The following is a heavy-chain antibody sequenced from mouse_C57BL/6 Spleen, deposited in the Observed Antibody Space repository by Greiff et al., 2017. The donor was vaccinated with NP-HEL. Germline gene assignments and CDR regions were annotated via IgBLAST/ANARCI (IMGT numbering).Heavy chain of an antibody. J-gene: IGHJ2*01. CDR1: GYTFTGYW. V-gene: IGHV1-9*01. Sequence: QVQLQQSGAELMKPGASVKLSCKATGYTFTGYWIEWVKQRPGHGLEWIGEILPGSGSANYTEKFKGKATFTADTSSNTAYMQLSSLTTEDSAFFYVARRGYDYPVYFDYWGQGTTLTVSS. CDR2: ILPGSGSA. CDR3: ARRGYDYPVYFDY. D-gene: IGHD2-4*01.